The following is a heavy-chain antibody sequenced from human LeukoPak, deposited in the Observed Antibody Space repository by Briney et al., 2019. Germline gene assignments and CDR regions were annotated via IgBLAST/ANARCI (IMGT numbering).Heavy chain of an antibody. CDR3: TTMGQGFGELYGMDV. CDR2: IKSKTDGGTT. D-gene: IGHD3-10*01. CDR1: GFTFSNAW. Sequence: PGGSLRLSCAASGFTFSNAWMSWVRQAPGKGLEWVGRIKSKTDGGTTDYAAPVKGRFTISRDDSKNTLYLQMNSLKTEDTAVYYCTTMGQGFGELYGMDVWGQGTTVTVSS. J-gene: IGHJ6*02. V-gene: IGHV3-15*01.